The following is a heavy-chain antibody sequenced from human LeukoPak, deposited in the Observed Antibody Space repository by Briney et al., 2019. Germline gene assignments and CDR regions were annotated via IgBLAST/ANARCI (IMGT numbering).Heavy chain of an antibody. V-gene: IGHV4-38-2*02. D-gene: IGHD3-22*01. CDR2: IYHSGST. CDR3: AREKIGYYDGSGRGWFDP. CDR1: GYSISSGYY. J-gene: IGHJ5*02. Sequence: SETLSLTCTVSGYSISSGYYWGWIRQPPGKGLEWIGSIYHSGSTYYNPSLKSRVTISVDTSKKQSSLKLSSVTAADTAVYYCAREKIGYYDGSGRGWFDPWGQGTLVTVSS.